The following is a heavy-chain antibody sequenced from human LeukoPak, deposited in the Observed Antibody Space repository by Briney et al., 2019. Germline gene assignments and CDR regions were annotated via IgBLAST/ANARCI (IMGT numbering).Heavy chain of an antibody. CDR3: ARDFYDFRRNDPWGWFDP. V-gene: IGHV1-3*01. CDR1: GYTFTRYA. D-gene: IGHD3-3*01. J-gene: IGHJ5*02. CDR2: INAGNGNT. Sequence: ASVKVSCKASGYTFTRYALHWVRQAPGQGLEWMGWINAGNGNTRYSQQFQGRVTITRDTSASTVSMELSSLRSEDTAVYYCARDFYDFRRNDPWGWFDPWGQGTLVTVSS.